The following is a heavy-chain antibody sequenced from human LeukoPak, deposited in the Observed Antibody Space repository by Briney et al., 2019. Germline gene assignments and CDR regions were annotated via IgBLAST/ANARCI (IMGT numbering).Heavy chain of an antibody. CDR2: VHGDGNNI. CDR1: GFPFSSYA. CDR3: ARARVGAPTDY. V-gene: IGHV3-74*01. Sequence: PGGSLRLSCAASGFPFSSYAMYWVRQAPGKGLVWVSRVHGDGNNIGYADSVKGRFTISRDNAKNTLYLQMNSLRPEDTVVYYCARARVGAPTDYWGQGPLVLVSS. D-gene: IGHD1-26*01. J-gene: IGHJ4*02.